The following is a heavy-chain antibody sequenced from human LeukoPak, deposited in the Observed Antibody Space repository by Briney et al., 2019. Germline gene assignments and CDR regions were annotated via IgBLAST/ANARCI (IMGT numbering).Heavy chain of an antibody. J-gene: IGHJ5*02. Sequence: SETLSLTCTVSGGSISSGSYYWSWIRQPAGKGLEWIGRIYTSGSTNYNPSLKSRVTISVDTSKNQFSLKLSSVTAADTAVYYCARLSHWFDPWGQGTLITVSA. CDR1: GGSISSGSYY. V-gene: IGHV4-61*02. D-gene: IGHD3-16*02. CDR2: IYTSGST. CDR3: ARLSHWFDP.